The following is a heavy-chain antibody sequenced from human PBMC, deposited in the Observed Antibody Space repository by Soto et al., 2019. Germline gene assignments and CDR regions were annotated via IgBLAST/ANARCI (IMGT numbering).Heavy chain of an antibody. D-gene: IGHD2-15*01. CDR2: INAGNGNT. CDR1: GYTFTSYA. V-gene: IGHV1-3*01. Sequence: ASVKVSCKASGYTFTSYAMHWVRQAPGQRLEWMGWINAGNGNTKYSQKFQGRVTITRDTSASTAYMELSSLRSEDTAVYYCARVKIYCSGGSCYNPDAFDIWGQGTMVTV. J-gene: IGHJ3*02. CDR3: ARVKIYCSGGSCYNPDAFDI.